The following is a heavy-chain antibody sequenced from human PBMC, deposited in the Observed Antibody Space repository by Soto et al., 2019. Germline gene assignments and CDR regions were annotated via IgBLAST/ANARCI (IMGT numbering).Heavy chain of an antibody. Sequence: SETLSLTCTVSGGSISSYYWSWIRQPPGKGLEWIGYIYYSGSTNYNPSLKSRVTISVDTSKNQFSLKLSSVTAADTAVYYCAREEFSSSWYGNNWFDPWGQRAPVTVSS. J-gene: IGHJ5*02. CDR3: AREEFSSSWYGNNWFDP. V-gene: IGHV4-59*01. CDR2: IYYSGST. D-gene: IGHD6-13*01. CDR1: GGSISSYY.